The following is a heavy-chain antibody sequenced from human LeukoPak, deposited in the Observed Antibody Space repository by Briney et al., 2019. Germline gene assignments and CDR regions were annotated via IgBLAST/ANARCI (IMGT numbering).Heavy chain of an antibody. J-gene: IGHJ6*03. D-gene: IGHD6-6*01. CDR3: ARERGDVAARLYYYYMDV. V-gene: IGHV3-66*02. Sequence: GSLRLSCAASGFTVSRNYMSWVRQAPGKGLEWVSVIYSGGSTYYADPVKGRFTISRDNSKNTLHLQMNSLRGEDTAVYYCARERGDVAARLYYYYMDVWGKGTTVTVSS. CDR1: GFTVSRNY. CDR2: IYSGGST.